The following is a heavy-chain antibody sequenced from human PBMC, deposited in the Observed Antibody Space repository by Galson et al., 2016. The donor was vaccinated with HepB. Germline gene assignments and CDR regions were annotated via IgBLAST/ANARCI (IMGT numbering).Heavy chain of an antibody. D-gene: IGHD6-25*01. CDR3: ATTAAAPGNY. J-gene: IGHJ4*02. Sequence: SLRLSCAASGFTFSSSWMSWVRQAPGKGLEWVANINQDGSDKYYVDSVKGRFTISRDNAENSLYLQMNTLRAEDTAVYYCATTAAAPGNYWGQGTLVTVSS. CDR1: GFTFSSSW. CDR2: INQDGSDK. V-gene: IGHV3-7*03.